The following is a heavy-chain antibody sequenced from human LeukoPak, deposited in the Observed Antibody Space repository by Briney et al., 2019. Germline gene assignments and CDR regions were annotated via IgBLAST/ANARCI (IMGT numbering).Heavy chain of an antibody. CDR2: ISGSGGST. J-gene: IGHJ4*02. Sequence: GGSLRLSCAASGFTFSSYAMSWVRQAPGKGLEWVSAISGSGGSTYYADSVKGGFTISRDNSKNTLYLQMDSLRAEDTAVYYCAKDRVAVAGVPFWVDWGQGTLVTVSS. V-gene: IGHV3-23*01. CDR1: GFTFSSYA. D-gene: IGHD6-19*01. CDR3: AKDRVAVAGVPFWVD.